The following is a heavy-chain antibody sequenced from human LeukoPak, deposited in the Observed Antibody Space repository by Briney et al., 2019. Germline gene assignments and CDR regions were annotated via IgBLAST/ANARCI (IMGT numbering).Heavy chain of an antibody. V-gene: IGHV1-2*02. CDR2: INPNSGGT. CDR3: ARAGLTYYYDSSGYQADY. D-gene: IGHD3-22*01. Sequence: GASVKVSCKASGYTFTGYYMHWVQQAPGQGLEWMGWINPNSGGTNYAQKFQGRVTMTRDTSISIAYMELSRLRSDDTAVYYCARAGLTYYYDSSGYQADYWGQGTLVTVSS. J-gene: IGHJ4*02. CDR1: GYTFTGYY.